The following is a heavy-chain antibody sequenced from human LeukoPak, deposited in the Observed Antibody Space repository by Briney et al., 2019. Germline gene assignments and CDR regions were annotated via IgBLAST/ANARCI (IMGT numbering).Heavy chain of an antibody. CDR3: TRPRITTIENWFDP. D-gene: IGHD3-22*01. CDR1: GFTFSGSA. CDR2: IRSKANSYAT. V-gene: IGHV3-73*01. J-gene: IGHJ5*02. Sequence: GGSLRLSCAASGFTFSGSAMHWVRQASGKGLEWVGRIRSKANSYATAYAASVKGRFTISRDDSKNTAYLQVNSLKTEDTAVYYCTRPRITTIENWFDPWGQGTLVTVSS.